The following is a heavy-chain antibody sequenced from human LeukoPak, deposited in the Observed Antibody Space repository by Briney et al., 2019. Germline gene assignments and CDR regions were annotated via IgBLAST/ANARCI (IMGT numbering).Heavy chain of an antibody. CDR3: ARDYYPY. Sequence: GGSLRLSCAASGFTFSSYGMHWVRQAPGKGLEWVANIKLDGTEKYYVDSVKGRFTISRDNAKNSLYLQMNSLRAEDTAVYYCARDYYPYWGQGTLVTVSS. CDR2: IKLDGTEK. V-gene: IGHV3-7*01. CDR1: GFTFSSYG. D-gene: IGHD3-22*01. J-gene: IGHJ4*02.